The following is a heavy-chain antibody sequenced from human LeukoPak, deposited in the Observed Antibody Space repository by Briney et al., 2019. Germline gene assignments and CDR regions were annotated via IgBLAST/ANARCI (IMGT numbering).Heavy chain of an antibody. J-gene: IGHJ4*02. CDR2: IYSSGTT. CDR3: VRNTDGRSNGDY. CDR1: GDSISSRDSY. D-gene: IGHD1-1*01. Sequence: SQTLSLTCTVSGDSISSRDSYWSWIRQYPGKALEWIGFIYSSGTTNYNPSLRSRVTLSVDTSQNQFFLWLTSVTDADTATYYCVRNTDGRSNGDYWGQGTLATVSS. V-gene: IGHV4-31*02.